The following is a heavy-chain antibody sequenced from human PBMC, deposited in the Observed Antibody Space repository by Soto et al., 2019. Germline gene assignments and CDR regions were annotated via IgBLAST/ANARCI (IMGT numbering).Heavy chain of an antibody. CDR2: ISAYNGNT. Sequence: ASVKVSCKASGYIFSSFGIIWVRQAPGQGLEWMGWISAYNGNTNYAQKFQGRVTMTTDTSTSTAYVEVRSLTSDDTAVYYCASQARDDGHFYGMDVLGQGTTVTDCS. CDR3: ASQARDDGHFYGMDV. J-gene: IGHJ6*02. D-gene: IGHD1-1*01. V-gene: IGHV1-18*01. CDR1: GYIFSSFG.